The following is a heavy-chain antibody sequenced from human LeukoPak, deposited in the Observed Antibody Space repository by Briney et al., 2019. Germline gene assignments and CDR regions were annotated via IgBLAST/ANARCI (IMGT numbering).Heavy chain of an antibody. D-gene: IGHD3-10*01. V-gene: IGHV3-48*03. CDR1: GFTFSSYE. CDR2: ISSSGSTI. Sequence: GSLRLSCAASGFTFSSYEMNWVRQAPGKGLEWVSYISSSGSTIYYADSVKGRFTISRDNAKNSPYLQMNSLRAEDTAVYYCARDLGRWFGEIDYWGQGTLVTVSS. CDR3: ARDLGRWFGEIDY. J-gene: IGHJ4*02.